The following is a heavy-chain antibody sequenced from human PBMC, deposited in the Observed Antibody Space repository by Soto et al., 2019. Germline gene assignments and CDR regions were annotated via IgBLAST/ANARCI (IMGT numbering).Heavy chain of an antibody. V-gene: IGHV3-7*01. J-gene: IGHJ6*02. CDR2: IKQDGSEK. CDR1: GFTFSTYW. Sequence: GGSLRLSCAASGFTFSTYWMNWVRQAPGKGLEWVANIKQDGSEKYYVDSVKGRFAISRDNAKDSLFLQMNNLRAEDTAVYYCVRDWSTFWGMDVWGQGTTVTAP. CDR3: VRDWSTFWGMDV.